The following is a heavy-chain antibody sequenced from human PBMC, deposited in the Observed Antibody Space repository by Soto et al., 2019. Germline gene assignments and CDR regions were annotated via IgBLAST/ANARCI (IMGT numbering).Heavy chain of an antibody. J-gene: IGHJ3*02. CDR1: GGSISSGGYY. Sequence: SETLSLTCTVSGGSISSGGYYWSWIRQHPGKGLEWIGYIYYSGSTYYNPSLKSRVTISVDTSKNQFSLKLSSVTAADTAVYYCARETRRLGPVRAFYIWGQGTMVTVSS. V-gene: IGHV4-31*03. CDR3: ARETRRLGPVRAFYI. D-gene: IGHD3-16*01. CDR2: IYYSGST.